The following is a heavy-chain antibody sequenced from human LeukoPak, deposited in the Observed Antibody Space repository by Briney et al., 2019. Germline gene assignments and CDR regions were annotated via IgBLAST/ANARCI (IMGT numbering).Heavy chain of an antibody. CDR1: GGSISSSSYY. Sequence: PSETPSLTCTVSGGSISSSSYYWGWTRQPPGRGLECIGSIYYSGSTYYNPSLKSRVTISVDTSKNQFSLKLSSVTAADTAVYYCARGHVNLNYYDSSGYYYSFVYWGQGTLVTVSS. D-gene: IGHD3-22*01. V-gene: IGHV4-39*01. CDR3: ARGHVNLNYYDSSGYYYSFVY. CDR2: IYYSGST. J-gene: IGHJ4*02.